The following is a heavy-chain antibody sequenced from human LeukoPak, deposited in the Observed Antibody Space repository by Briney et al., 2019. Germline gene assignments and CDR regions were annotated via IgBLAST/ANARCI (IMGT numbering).Heavy chain of an antibody. CDR2: IRSKAYGGTT. V-gene: IGHV3-49*04. CDR3: TRDNLFGVLDY. J-gene: IGHJ4*02. Sequence: GGSLRLSCAASGFTFSSYAMSWVRQAPGKGLEWVGFIRSKAYGGTTEYAASVKGRFTISRDDSKSIAYLQMNSLKTEDTAVYYCTRDNLFGVLDYWGQGTLVTVSS. D-gene: IGHD3-3*01. CDR1: GFTFSSYA.